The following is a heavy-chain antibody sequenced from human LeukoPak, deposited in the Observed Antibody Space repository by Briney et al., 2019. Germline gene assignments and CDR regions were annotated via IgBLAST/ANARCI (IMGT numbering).Heavy chain of an antibody. V-gene: IGHV1-8*01. CDR2: MNPNSGNT. J-gene: IGHJ4*02. CDR3: ARVCSGGSCYSD. CDR1: GYTFTSYD. Sequence: ASVKVSCKASGYTFTSYDINWVRQATGQGLEWMGWMNPNSGNTGYAQRFQGRVTMTRNTSISTAYMELSSLRSEDTAVYYCARVCSGGSCYSDWGQGTLVTVSS. D-gene: IGHD2-15*01.